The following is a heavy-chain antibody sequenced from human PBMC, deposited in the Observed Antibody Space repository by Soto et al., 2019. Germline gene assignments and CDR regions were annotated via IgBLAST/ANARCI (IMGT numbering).Heavy chain of an antibody. CDR1: GFTFSSYS. CDR2: ISSSSNYI. Sequence: EVQLVESGGGLVKPGGSLRLSCAASGFTFSSYSMNWVRQAPGKGLEWVSTISSSSNYIYYADSVKGRFTISRDNAKNSLYLQMNSLRAEDTAVYYCARGRGAAGTDSVQYYGMDLWGQATTVTVSS. J-gene: IGHJ6*02. CDR3: ARGRGAAGTDSVQYYGMDL. V-gene: IGHV3-21*01. D-gene: IGHD6-13*01.